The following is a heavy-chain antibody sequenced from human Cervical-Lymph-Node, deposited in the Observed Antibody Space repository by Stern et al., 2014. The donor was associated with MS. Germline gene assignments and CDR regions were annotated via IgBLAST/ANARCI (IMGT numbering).Heavy chain of an antibody. D-gene: IGHD1-1*01. V-gene: IGHV3-74*01. CDR2: ISFDGNIA. CDR3: ARDRGGSFYQGTDY. J-gene: IGHJ4*02. Sequence: EVQLEESGGALVQPGGSLTLSCAASGFTFSTYWMHWVRQVPGKGLTWVSRISFDGNIANYADSVNGRFTISRDNAKNTLYLQMTRLGADDTAVYYCARDRGGSFYQGTDYWGQGTLVAVSS. CDR1: GFTFSTYW.